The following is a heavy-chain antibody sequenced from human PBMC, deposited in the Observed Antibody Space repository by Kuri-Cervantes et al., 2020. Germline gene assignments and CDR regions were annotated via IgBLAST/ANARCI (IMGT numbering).Heavy chain of an antibody. CDR3: AREALDYDSSGYYAG. V-gene: IGHV3-48*01. CDR1: GFTFSSYS. J-gene: IGHJ4*02. D-gene: IGHD3-22*01. CDR2: ISSSSSTI. Sequence: GGSLRLSCAASGFTFSSYSMNWVRQAPGKGLEWVSSISSSSSTIYYADSVKGRFTISRDNAKNSLYLQMNSLRAEDTAVYYCAREALDYDSSGYYAGWGQGTLVTVSS.